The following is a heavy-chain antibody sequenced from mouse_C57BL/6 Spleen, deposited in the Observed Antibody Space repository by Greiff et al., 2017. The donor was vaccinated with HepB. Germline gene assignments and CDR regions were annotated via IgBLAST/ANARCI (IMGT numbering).Heavy chain of an antibody. V-gene: IGHV1-26*01. Sequence: VQLKQSGPELVKPGASVKISCKASGYTFTDYYMNWVKQSHGKSLEWIGDINPNNGGTSYNQKFKGKATLTVDKSSSTAYMELRSLTSEDSAVYYCARTRDTWFAYWGQGTLVTVSA. CDR2: INPNNGGT. J-gene: IGHJ3*01. CDR3: ARTRDTWFAY. D-gene: IGHD3-3*01. CDR1: GYTFTDYY.